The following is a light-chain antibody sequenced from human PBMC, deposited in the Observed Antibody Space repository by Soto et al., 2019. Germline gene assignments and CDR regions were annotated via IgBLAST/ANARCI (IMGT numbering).Light chain of an antibody. Sequence: DIQMTQSPTSLSASVGDRVTITCRASQGIRNFVAWYQQKPGKAPKLLIYAASTLQSGVPSRFSGSGSGTDFTLTINSLHAEDVATYSCKKYSSVPVFGPGTKVEIK. CDR1: QGIRNF. CDR3: KKYSSVPV. J-gene: IGKJ3*01. CDR2: AAS. V-gene: IGKV1-27*01.